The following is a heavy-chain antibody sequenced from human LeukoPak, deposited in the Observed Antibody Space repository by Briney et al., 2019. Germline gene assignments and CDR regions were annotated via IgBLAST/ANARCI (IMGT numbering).Heavy chain of an antibody. Sequence: GGSLRLSCVASRFTFSNYWMSWVRQAPGKGLEWVANINQDGSKKRYADSMKGRFTISRDNAKESLYLQLNSLRAEDTAVYYCAKWGPYCVGDYCPALDSWGQGTLSPSPQ. D-gene: IGHD2-21*02. J-gene: IGHJ4*02. CDR1: RFTFSNYW. CDR2: INQDGSKK. CDR3: AKWGPYCVGDYCPALDS. V-gene: IGHV3-7*01.